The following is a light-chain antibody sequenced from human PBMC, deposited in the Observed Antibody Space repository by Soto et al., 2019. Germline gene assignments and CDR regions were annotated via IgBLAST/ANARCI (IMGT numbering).Light chain of an antibody. Sequence: AILMTQSPSAVSASPGDRVTITCRASQGISSYLAWYQQKPGKAPKLLIYAASTLQSGVPSRFSGSGSGTDFTLTISRLQSEDFATYYCQQYYSHPPTFGQGTKVDIK. J-gene: IGKJ1*01. V-gene: IGKV1-8*01. CDR2: AAS. CDR3: QQYYSHPPT. CDR1: QGISSY.